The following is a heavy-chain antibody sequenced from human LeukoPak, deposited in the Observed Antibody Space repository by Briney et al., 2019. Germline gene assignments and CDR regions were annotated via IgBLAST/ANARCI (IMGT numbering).Heavy chain of an antibody. J-gene: IGHJ4*02. Sequence: ASVKVSCKASGYTFTGYYMHWVRQAPGQGLEWMGWINPSGGSTNYAQKFQGRVTMTRDTSTSTVYMELSSLRSEDTAVYYCARFAVHRRLAVAGQFGLDYWGQGTLVTVSS. CDR2: INPSGGST. CDR1: GYTFTGYY. CDR3: ARFAVHRRLAVAGQFGLDY. V-gene: IGHV1-46*01. D-gene: IGHD6-19*01.